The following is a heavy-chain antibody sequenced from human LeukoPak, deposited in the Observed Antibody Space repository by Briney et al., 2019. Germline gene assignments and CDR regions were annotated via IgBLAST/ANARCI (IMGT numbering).Heavy chain of an antibody. CDR1: GGSISCYY. CDR3: ARQFGYDIFDS. D-gene: IGHD3-9*01. Sequence: PSETLSLTCTVSGGSISCYYWSWIRQPPGKGLEWIGHIYGSGSTNYNPSLKSRVTLSVDTSKNQFSLRLSSVTAADTAVYYCARQFGYDIFDSWGQGTQVTVSS. J-gene: IGHJ4*02. CDR2: IYGSGST. V-gene: IGHV4-59*08.